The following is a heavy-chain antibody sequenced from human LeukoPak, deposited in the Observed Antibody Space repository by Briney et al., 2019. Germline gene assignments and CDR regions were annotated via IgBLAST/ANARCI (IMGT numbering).Heavy chain of an antibody. CDR2: IYHSGST. CDR1: GGSISSSNW. J-gene: IGHJ4*02. Sequence: SGTLSLTCAVSGGSISSSNWWSWVRQPPGKGLEWIGEIYHSGSTNYNPSLKSRVTISVDTSKNQFSLKLSSVTAADTAVYYCASTVVTRGAWFDYWGQGTLVTVSS. D-gene: IGHD4-23*01. CDR3: ASTVVTRGAWFDY. V-gene: IGHV4-4*02.